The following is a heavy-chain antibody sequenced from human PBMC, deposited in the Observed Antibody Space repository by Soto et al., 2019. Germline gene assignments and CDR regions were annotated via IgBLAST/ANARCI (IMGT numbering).Heavy chain of an antibody. V-gene: IGHV3-21*01. CDR1: GLTFSSYS. CDR2: ISSSSSYI. Sequence: GGSLRLSCAASGLTFSSYSMNWVRQAPGKGLEWVSSISSSSSYIYYADSVKGRFTISRDNAKNSLYLQMNSLRAEDTAVYYCASSSYMTTRGSYGMDVWGQGTTVTVSS. CDR3: ASSSYMTTRGSYGMDV. J-gene: IGHJ6*02. D-gene: IGHD4-17*01.